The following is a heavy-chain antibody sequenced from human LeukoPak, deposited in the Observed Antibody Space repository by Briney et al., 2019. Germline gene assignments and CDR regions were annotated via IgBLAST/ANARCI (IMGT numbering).Heavy chain of an antibody. CDR1: GYSISSGYY. D-gene: IGHD5-18*01. J-gene: IGHJ5*02. CDR3: ARDRRGYSYGYAANWFDP. CDR2: IYHSGST. V-gene: IGHV4-38-2*02. Sequence: SETLSLTCTVSGYSISSGYYWGWIRQPPGKGLEWIGSIYHSGSTYYNPSPKSRVTISVDTSKNQFSLKLSSVTAADTAVYYCARDRRGYSYGYAANWFDPWGQGTLVTVSS.